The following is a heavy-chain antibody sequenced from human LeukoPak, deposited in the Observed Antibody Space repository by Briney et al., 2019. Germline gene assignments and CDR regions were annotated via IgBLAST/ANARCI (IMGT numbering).Heavy chain of an antibody. CDR3: ARVRGRDYYYYYMDV. CDR1: GGSLSSGGFY. J-gene: IGHJ6*03. CDR2: IYYSGST. Sequence: SETLSLTCTVSGGSLSSGGFYWSWLRQHPGKGLEWIGYIYYSGSTYYNPSLKSRVTISVDTSKNQFSLKLSSVTAADTAVYYCARVRGRDYYYYYMDVWGKGTTVTVSS. V-gene: IGHV4-31*03.